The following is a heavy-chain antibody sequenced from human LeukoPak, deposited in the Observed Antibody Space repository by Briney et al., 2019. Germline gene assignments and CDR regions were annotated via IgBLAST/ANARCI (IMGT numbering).Heavy chain of an antibody. CDR2: IDPSDSYT. CDR1: GYSFTSYW. Sequence: PGESLKISCKGSGYSFTSYWINCLRQMPENALEWMGTIDPSDSYTNYSPSFQGYVTISADKSISTAYLQWSSLKASDTAMYYCARRPPYSSNWYYFDYWGQGTLVTVSS. CDR3: ARRPPYSSNWYYFDY. V-gene: IGHV5-10-1*01. D-gene: IGHD6-13*01. J-gene: IGHJ4*02.